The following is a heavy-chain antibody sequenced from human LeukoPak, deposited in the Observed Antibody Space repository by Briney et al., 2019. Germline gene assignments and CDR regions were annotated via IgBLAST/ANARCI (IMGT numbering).Heavy chain of an antibody. CDR2: IYYSGST. D-gene: IGHD5-24*01. V-gene: IGHV4-30-4*08. Sequence: SETLSLTCTVSGGSISSGDYYWSWIRQPPGKGLEWIGYIYYSGSTYYNPSLKSRVTISVDTSKNQFSLKLSSVTAADTAVYYSARVDVEMATPDDYWGQGTLVTVSS. CDR1: GGSISSGDYY. J-gene: IGHJ4*02. CDR3: ARVDVEMATPDDY.